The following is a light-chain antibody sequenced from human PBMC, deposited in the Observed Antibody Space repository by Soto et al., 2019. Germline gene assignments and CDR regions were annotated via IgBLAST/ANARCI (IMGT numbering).Light chain of an antibody. V-gene: IGKV3-15*01. CDR1: QSVSSN. CDR3: QQYGSFTWT. CDR2: GTS. J-gene: IGKJ1*01. Sequence: EIVMTQSPATLSASPGERATLSCKASQSVSSNLAWYQHKPGQAPRLLMYGTSTRATGIPARFSGSGSGTEFTLTISRLEPEDFAVYYCQQYGSFTWTFGQGTKVDIK.